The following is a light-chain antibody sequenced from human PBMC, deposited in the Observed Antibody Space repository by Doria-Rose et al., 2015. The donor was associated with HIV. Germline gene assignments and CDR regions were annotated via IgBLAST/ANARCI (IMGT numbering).Light chain of an antibody. V-gene: IGKV3-20*01. J-gene: IGKJ5*01. Sequence: TQSPGTLSLPPGERATLSCRASQRVKSSYLAWYQQKPGQAPSLLIYDASTRATGIPDRFSGSGSATDFTLTIRRLEHEDFAVYCCHQSGPSRGTLGQGSRLGIK. CDR1: QRVKSSY. CDR2: DAS. CDR3: HQSGPSRGT.